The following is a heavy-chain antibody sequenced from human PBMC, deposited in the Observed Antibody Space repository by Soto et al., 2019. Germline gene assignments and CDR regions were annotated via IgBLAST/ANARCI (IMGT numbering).Heavy chain of an antibody. J-gene: IGHJ4*02. V-gene: IGHV1-69*13. CDR1: GGTFSNYD. CDR2: IIPMFGTP. Sequence: SVKVSCKASGGTFSNYDISWVRQAPGQGLEWMGGIIPMFGTPNYAQKFQGRVTITADESTSTAYMELSSLTSDDTAVYYCARDGYTSGWSGLLGYWGQGTLVTVSS. D-gene: IGHD6-19*01. CDR3: ARDGYTSGWSGLLGY.